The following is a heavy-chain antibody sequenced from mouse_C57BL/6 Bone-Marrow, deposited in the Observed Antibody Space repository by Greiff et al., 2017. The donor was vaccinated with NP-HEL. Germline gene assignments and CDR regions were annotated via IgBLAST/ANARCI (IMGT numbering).Heavy chain of an antibody. Sequence: QVQLKQSGAELARPGASVKLSCKASGYTFTSYGISWVKQRTGQGLEWIGEIYPRSGNTYYTEKFKGKATLTADKSSSTAYMELRSLTSEDSSVYFCAGLRRYWGQGTTLTVSS. D-gene: IGHD3-3*01. J-gene: IGHJ2*01. CDR3: AGLRRY. V-gene: IGHV1-81*01. CDR2: IYPRSGNT. CDR1: GYTFTSYG.